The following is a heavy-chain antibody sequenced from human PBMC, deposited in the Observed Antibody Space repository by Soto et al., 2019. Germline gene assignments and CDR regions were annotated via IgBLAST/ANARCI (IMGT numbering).Heavy chain of an antibody. Sequence: ASVKVSCKASGYTFTSYAMHWVRQAPGQRLEWMGWSNAGNGNTKYSQEFQGRVTITRDTSASTAYMELSSLRSEDMAVYYCARDSNYYDSSGPIPRLFDPRGQGSPVTVSS. D-gene: IGHD3-22*01. CDR1: GYTFTSYA. CDR2: SNAGNGNT. V-gene: IGHV1-3*02. CDR3: ARDSNYYDSSGPIPRLFDP. J-gene: IGHJ5*02.